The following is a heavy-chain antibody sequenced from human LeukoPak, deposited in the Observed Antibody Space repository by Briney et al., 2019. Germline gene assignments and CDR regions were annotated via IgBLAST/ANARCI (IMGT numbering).Heavy chain of an antibody. V-gene: IGHV4-38-2*02. CDR3: ARYYYDSSGWYYFDY. Sequence: SETLSLTCTVSGYSISSGYYWGWIRQPPGKGLEWIGNIYPSGTTYYNPSLKTRVTISVDTSKNQFSLKLSSVTAADTAVYYCARYYYDSSGWYYFDYWGQGTLVTVSS. CDR1: GYSISSGYY. CDR2: IYPSGTT. D-gene: IGHD3-22*01. J-gene: IGHJ4*02.